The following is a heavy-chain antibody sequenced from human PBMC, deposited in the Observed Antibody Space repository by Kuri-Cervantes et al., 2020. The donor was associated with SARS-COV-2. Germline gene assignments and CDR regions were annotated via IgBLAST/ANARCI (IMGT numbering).Heavy chain of an antibody. Sequence: SETLSLTCTVSGGSISSSSYYWGWIRQPPGKGLEWIGSIYYSGSTYYNPSLKSRVTISVDTSKNQFSLKLSSVTAADTAVYYCARHGLRYYGSGSLTTFDCWGQGTLVTVSS. CDR3: ARHGLRYYGSGSLTTFDC. J-gene: IGHJ4*02. V-gene: IGHV4-39*01. CDR2: IYYSGST. CDR1: GGSISSSSYY. D-gene: IGHD3-10*01.